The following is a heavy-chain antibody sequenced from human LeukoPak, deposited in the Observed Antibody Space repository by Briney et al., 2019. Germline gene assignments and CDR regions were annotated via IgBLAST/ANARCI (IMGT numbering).Heavy chain of an antibody. CDR1: GFTVSSNY. D-gene: IGHD3-16*01. V-gene: IGHV3-66*02. J-gene: IGHJ4*02. Sequence: PGGSLRLSCVASGFTVSSNYMTWVRQAPGKGLEWVSVIYSGGNTFYADSVKGRFTISRDNSKNTLYLQMNSLRGEDTAIYYCARDDVATVFDYWGQGTLVTVSS. CDR2: IYSGGNT. CDR3: ARDDVATVFDY.